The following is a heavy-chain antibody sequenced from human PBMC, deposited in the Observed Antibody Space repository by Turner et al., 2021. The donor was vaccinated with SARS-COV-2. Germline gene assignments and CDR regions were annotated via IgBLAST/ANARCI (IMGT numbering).Heavy chain of an antibody. J-gene: IGHJ6*02. CDR1: GFPFSSYG. CDR3: AKDTPYDSSGYWSYGMDV. Sequence: QVQLVESGGGVVQPGRSLRLSCAASGFPFSSYGMHWVRQAPGKGLEWVAVISYDGSNKYYADSVKGRFTISRDNSKNTLYLQMNSLRAEDTAVYYCAKDTPYDSSGYWSYGMDVWGQGTTVTVSS. CDR2: ISYDGSNK. D-gene: IGHD3-22*01. V-gene: IGHV3-30*18.